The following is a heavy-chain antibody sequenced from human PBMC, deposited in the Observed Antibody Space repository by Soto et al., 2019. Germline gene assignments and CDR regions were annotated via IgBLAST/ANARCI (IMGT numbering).Heavy chain of an antibody. D-gene: IGHD1-1*01. CDR1: GFTFSSYG. J-gene: IGHJ6*02. CDR3: ARDALLEMNYYYGMDV. V-gene: IGHV3-33*01. CDR2: IWYDGSNK. Sequence: GGSLRLSCAASGFTFSSYGMHWVRQAPGKGLEWVAVIWYDGSNKYYADSVKGRFTISRDNSKNTLYLQMNSLRAEDTAVYYCARDALLEMNYYYGMDVWGQGTTVTVSS.